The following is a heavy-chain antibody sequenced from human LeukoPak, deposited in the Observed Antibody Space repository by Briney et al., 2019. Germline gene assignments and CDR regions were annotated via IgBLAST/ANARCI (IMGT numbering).Heavy chain of an antibody. CDR2: IKSKTDGGTT. V-gene: IGHV3-15*01. D-gene: IGHD2-21*02. Sequence: GGSLRLSCAASGFSFRNAWMSWVRQAPGKGLEWVGRIKSKTDGGTTHYAAPVKARFTISRDDSKNTLYLQKNGLKTEDTAVYYCTTVWNCGGDCSDAFDNWGQGTMVTVSS. J-gene: IGHJ3*02. CDR1: GFSFRNAW. CDR3: TTVWNCGGDCSDAFDN.